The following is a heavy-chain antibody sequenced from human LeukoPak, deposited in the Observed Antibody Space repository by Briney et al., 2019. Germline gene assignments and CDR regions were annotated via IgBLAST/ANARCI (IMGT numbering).Heavy chain of an antibody. CDR1: GGSISSSSYY. D-gene: IGHD3-22*01. CDR2: IYYSGST. CDR3: ARQNYYDSSGYTLVDY. V-gene: IGHV4-39*01. J-gene: IGHJ4*02. Sequence: SETLSLTCTVSGGSISSSSYYWGWIRQPPGKGLEWIGSIYYSGSTYYNPSLRSRVTISVDTSKNQFSLKLSSVTAADTAVYYCARQNYYDSSGYTLVDYWGQGTLVTVSS.